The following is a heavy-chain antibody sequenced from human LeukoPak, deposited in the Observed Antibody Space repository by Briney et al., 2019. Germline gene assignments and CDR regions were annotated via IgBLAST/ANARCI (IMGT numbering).Heavy chain of an antibody. CDR1: ALTFSGYW. V-gene: IGHV3-7*01. CDR3: ATETNGRHYGY. D-gene: IGHD1-14*01. Sequence: GGSLRLSCAASALTFSGYWRSWVRQTPGKGLDWVANIKPDGSERYYVDSVKGRFTISRDNAKNSLYLQMNSLRAEDTAVCYCATETNGRHYGYLGEATLLTFSS. J-gene: IGHJ4*02. CDR2: IKPDGSER.